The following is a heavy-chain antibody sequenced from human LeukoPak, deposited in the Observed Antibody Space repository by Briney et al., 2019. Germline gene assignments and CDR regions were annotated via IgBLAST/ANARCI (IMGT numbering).Heavy chain of an antibody. D-gene: IGHD4-23*01. V-gene: IGHV1-46*01. CDR1: GYTFTSYY. CDR2: INPSGGST. CDR3: ASRYGGNFVGDAFDI. Sequence: ASVKVSCKASGYTFTSYYMHWVRQAPGQGLEWMGIINPSGGSTSYAQKFQGRVTMTRDTSTSTVYMELSSLRSEDTAVYYCASRYGGNFVGDAFDIWGQGTMATVSS. J-gene: IGHJ3*02.